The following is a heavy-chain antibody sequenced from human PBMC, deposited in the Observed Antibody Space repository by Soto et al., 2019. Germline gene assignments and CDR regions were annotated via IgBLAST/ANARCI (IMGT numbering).Heavy chain of an antibody. CDR2: TYYRSKWNN. V-gene: IGHV6-1*01. CDR1: WDSVSSNGAA. J-gene: IGHJ6*02. CDR3: ARGHEGTMDV. Sequence: PSQTLSLTWAISWDSVSSNGAAWNWIMQSPSRGLQWLGRTYYRSKWNNDYAVSVKSRITINPDTSKNQFSLQLNSVTPEDTAVYYCARGHEGTMDVLGQGTTVTVSS.